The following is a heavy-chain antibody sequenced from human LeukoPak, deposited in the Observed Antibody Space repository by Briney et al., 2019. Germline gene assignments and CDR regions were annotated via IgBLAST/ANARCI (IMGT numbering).Heavy chain of an antibody. CDR1: GFAFSSYV. D-gene: IGHD2-15*01. V-gene: IGHV3-23*01. Sequence: XGSXRLSCAASGFAFSSYVMSWVRQAPGKGLEWVSAIYGSSGSTYYADSVKGRFTISRDNSKNTLYLQMNSLGAEDTAVYYCAKGSGASRPYYFDYWGQGTLVTVSS. CDR3: AKGSGASRPYYFDY. CDR2: IYGSSGST. J-gene: IGHJ4*02.